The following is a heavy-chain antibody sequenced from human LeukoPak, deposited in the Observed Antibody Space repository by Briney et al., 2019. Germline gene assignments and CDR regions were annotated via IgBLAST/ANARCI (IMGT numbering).Heavy chain of an antibody. V-gene: IGHV3-74*01. CDR1: GFTFSQYW. Sequence: GGSLRLSCAASGFTFSQYWMHWVRQVPGKGPVCVSGINSDGRSTYYAGFVKGRFTISRDNAKDTLYLQMNSLGAEDTAIYYCARGTNSWNDEGWFDPRGQGTLVTVSS. CDR3: ARGTNSWNDEGWFDP. CDR2: INSDGRST. J-gene: IGHJ5*02. D-gene: IGHD1-1*01.